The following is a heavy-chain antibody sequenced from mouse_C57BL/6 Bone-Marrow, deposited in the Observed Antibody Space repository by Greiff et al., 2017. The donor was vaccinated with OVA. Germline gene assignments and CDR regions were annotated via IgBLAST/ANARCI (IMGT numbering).Heavy chain of an antibody. J-gene: IGHJ1*03. CDR2: IYPGDGGT. CDR1: GYAFSSSW. Sequence: VQLQQPGPELVKPGASVKLSCKASGYAFSSSWMNWVKQRPGQGLEWIGRIYPGDGGTNYNGKFKGKATLTADKSSSTAYMQLSSLTSEDSAVYYCSLTSPSLYWYIDVWGKGTTVTVSS. CDR3: SLTSPSLYWYIDV. V-gene: IGHV1-82*01. D-gene: IGHD1-3*01.